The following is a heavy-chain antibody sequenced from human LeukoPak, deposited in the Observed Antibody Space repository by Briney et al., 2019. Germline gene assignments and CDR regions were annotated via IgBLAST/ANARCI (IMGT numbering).Heavy chain of an antibody. CDR1: GGSISSGSYY. Sequence: SETLSLTCTVSGGSISSGSYYWSWIRQPAGKGLEWIGRIYTSGSTNYNPSLKSRVTISVDTSRNQFSLKLSSVTAADTAVYYCARSLGVTITQYGMDVWGQGTTVTVSS. J-gene: IGHJ6*02. D-gene: IGHD5-12*01. CDR3: ARSLGVTITQYGMDV. V-gene: IGHV4-61*02. CDR2: IYTSGST.